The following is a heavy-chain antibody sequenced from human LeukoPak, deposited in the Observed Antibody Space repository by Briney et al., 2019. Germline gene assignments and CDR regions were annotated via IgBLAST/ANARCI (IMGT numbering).Heavy chain of an antibody. V-gene: IGHV5-51*01. CDR2: MYPGDSDT. CDR3: ARYSSGWGAFDY. CDR1: GYSFTTYW. J-gene: IGHJ4*02. D-gene: IGHD6-19*01. Sequence: GESLKISCKGSGYSFTTYWIGWVRQMPGKGLEWMGVMYPGDSDTRYSPYFQGQVTISADRSINTASLQWSSLKTSDTAMYYCARYSSGWGAFDYWGQGTLVTVSS.